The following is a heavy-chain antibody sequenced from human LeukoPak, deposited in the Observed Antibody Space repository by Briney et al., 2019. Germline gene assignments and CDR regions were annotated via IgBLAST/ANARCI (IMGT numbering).Heavy chain of an antibody. V-gene: IGHV4-39*07. CDR2: IYYSGST. D-gene: IGHD5-24*01. CDR1: GGSISSSSYY. CDR3: AREALMAWFDP. Sequence: SETLSLTCTVSGGSISSSSYYWGWIRQPPGKGLEWIGSIYYSGSTYYNPSLKSRVTISVDTSKNQFSLKLSSVTAADTAVYYCAREALMAWFDPWGQGTLVTVSS. J-gene: IGHJ5*02.